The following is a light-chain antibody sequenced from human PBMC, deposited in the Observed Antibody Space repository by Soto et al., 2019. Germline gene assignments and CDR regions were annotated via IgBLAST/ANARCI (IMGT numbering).Light chain of an antibody. Sequence: EIVLTQSPATLSVSPGERVTLSCRASQSVRDNLAWYQHKPGQAPRLLMYGGSTRVTGLPARFRGSGSGTEFTLTITSLQSEDFAVYYCQQYINLPTFGQGTKL. CDR3: QQYINLPT. CDR2: GGS. CDR1: QSVRDN. J-gene: IGKJ2*01. V-gene: IGKV3-15*01.